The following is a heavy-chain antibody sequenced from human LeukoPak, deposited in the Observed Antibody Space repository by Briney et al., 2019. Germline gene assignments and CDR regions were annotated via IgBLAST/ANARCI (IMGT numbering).Heavy chain of an antibody. CDR2: IYYSGST. Sequence: SETLSLTCTVSGGSISSYYWSWIRQPPGKGLEWIGYIYYSGSTNYNPSLKSRVTISVDTSKNQFSLKLSSVTAADTAVYYCAREGGYCSSTSCPSPRFDYWGQGTLVTVSS. CDR1: GGSISSYY. J-gene: IGHJ4*02. D-gene: IGHD2-2*01. CDR3: AREGGYCSSTSCPSPRFDY. V-gene: IGHV4-59*01.